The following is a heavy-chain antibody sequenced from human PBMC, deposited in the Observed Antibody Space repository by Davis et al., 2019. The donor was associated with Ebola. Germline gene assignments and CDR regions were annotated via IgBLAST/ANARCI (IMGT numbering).Heavy chain of an antibody. D-gene: IGHD3-10*01. CDR2: ISAYNGNT. Sequence: AASVKVSCKASGYTFTSYGISWVRQAPGQGLEWMGWISAYNGNTNYAQKLQGRVTMTTDTSTSTAYMELRSLRSDDTAVYYCARGLLWFGELSGTNWFDPWGQGTLVTVSS. V-gene: IGHV1-18*01. CDR3: ARGLLWFGELSGTNWFDP. J-gene: IGHJ5*02. CDR1: GYTFTSYG.